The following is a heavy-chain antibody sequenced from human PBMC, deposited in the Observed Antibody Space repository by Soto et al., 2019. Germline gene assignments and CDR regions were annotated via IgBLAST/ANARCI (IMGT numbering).Heavy chain of an antibody. CDR1: GYTFTSYG. CDR2: ISAYSGNT. V-gene: IGHV1-18*01. CDR3: ARSSSNFYYYYGMDV. D-gene: IGHD6-13*01. J-gene: IGHJ6*02. Sequence: QVQLVQSGAEVKKPGASVKVSCKPFGYTFTSYGITWVRQAPGQGLEWMGWISAYSGNTNYAQKLQGRVTMTTDTSTSTAYMELRSLRSDDTAVYYCARSSSNFYYYYGMDVWGQGTTVTVSS.